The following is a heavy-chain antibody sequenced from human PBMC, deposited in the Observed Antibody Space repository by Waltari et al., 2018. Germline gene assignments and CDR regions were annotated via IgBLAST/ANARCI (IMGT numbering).Heavy chain of an antibody. V-gene: IGHV7-4-1*02. Sequence: QVQLVQSGSELKKPGASVKVSCKASGYTFTSYAMNWVRQAPGPGLGWMGWVNNNTGNPTYAQGFTGRFVFSLDTSVSTAYRQISSLKAEDTAVYYCGWGSYRQLDYWGQGTLVTVSS. J-gene: IGHJ4*02. CDR3: GWGSYRQLDY. CDR1: GYTFTSYA. CDR2: VNNNTGNP. D-gene: IGHD3-16*02.